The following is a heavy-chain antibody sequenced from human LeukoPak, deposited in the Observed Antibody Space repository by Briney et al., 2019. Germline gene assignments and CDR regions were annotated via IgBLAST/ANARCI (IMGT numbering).Heavy chain of an antibody. V-gene: IGHV3-74*01. D-gene: IGHD6-19*01. Sequence: GSLRLSCAASGFTFSSYWMHWVRQAPGKGLVWVSRINSDGGITTYADSVKGRFTISRDNAKNTLYLQMNSLRVEDTAVYYCVREAVAAPYNWFDPWGQGTLVTVSS. CDR3: VREAVAAPYNWFDP. J-gene: IGHJ5*02. CDR1: GFTFSSYW. CDR2: INSDGGIT.